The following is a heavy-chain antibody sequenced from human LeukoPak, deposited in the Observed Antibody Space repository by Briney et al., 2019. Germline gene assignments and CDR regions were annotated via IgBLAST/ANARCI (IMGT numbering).Heavy chain of an antibody. CDR3: ARGGNLWFRATPQRSWFDP. CDR1: GGSFSGYY. CDR2: INHSGST. J-gene: IGHJ5*02. Sequence: PSETLSLTCAVYGGSFSGYYWSWIRQPPGKGLEWIGEINHSGSTNYNPSLKSRVTISVDTSKNQFSLKLSSVTAAGTAVYYCARGGNLWFRATPQRSWFDPWGQGTLVTVSS. V-gene: IGHV4-34*01. D-gene: IGHD3-10*01.